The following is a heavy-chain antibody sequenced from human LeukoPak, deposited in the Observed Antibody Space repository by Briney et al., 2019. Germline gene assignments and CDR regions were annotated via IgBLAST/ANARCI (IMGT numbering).Heavy chain of an antibody. CDR2: ITSRSSHI. Sequence: PGGSLRLSCEASGFAFNSYTMTWVRQAPGKGLESVSSITSRSSHIYIADSVKGRFTISRDNAKNSLFLQMSSLRVEDTAVYYCARFAQGATTENYFYYYMDVWGKGTTVTVSS. J-gene: IGHJ6*03. CDR3: ARFAQGATTENYFYYYMDV. D-gene: IGHD4-11*01. V-gene: IGHV3-21*01. CDR1: GFAFNSYT.